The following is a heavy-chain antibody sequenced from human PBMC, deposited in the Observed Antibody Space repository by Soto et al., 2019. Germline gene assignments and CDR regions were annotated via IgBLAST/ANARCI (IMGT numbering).Heavy chain of an antibody. J-gene: IGHJ6*02. D-gene: IGHD2-21*02. CDR1: GFTFTSSA. V-gene: IGHV1-58*01. CDR2: IVVGSGNT. CDR3: AADCGGDCNRDYYYGMDV. Sequence: SVKVSCKASGFTFTSSAVQWVRQARGQRLEWIGWIVVGSGNTNYAQKFQERVTITRDMSTSTAYMELSSLRSEDTAVYYCAADCGGDCNRDYYYGMDVWGQGTTVTVSS.